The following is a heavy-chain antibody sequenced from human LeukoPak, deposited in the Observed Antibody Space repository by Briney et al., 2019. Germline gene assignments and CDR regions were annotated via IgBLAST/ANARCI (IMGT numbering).Heavy chain of an antibody. D-gene: IGHD3-22*01. V-gene: IGHV1-69*01. Sequence: SVKVSCKASGGSLSRYAISWVRQAPGQGLEWMGGIIPIFGTANYAQKFQGRVTITADESTRTAYMELRTLRSEDTAIYYCARGSGETGGYYYVYWGRGTPVTVSS. CDR2: IIPIFGTA. CDR1: GGSLSRYA. J-gene: IGHJ4*02. CDR3: ARGSGETGGYYYVY.